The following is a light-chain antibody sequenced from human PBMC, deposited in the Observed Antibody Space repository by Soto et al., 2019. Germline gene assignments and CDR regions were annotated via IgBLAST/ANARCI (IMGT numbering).Light chain of an antibody. V-gene: IGKV3-20*01. J-gene: IGKJ5*01. CDR2: GAS. CDR1: QSVSSN. CDR3: QQYGTSPIT. Sequence: EIVLTQSPATLSLSPGERATLSCRASQSVSSNLAWYQQKPGQAPRLLIYGASARATGIPDRFSGSGSGRDFTLTISRLEPADFAVYYCQQYGTSPITFGQGTRLEIK.